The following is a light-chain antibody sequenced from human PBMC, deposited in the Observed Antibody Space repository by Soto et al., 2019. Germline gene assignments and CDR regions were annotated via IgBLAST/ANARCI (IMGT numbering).Light chain of an antibody. Sequence: EIVLTQSPGTLSLSPGERATLSCRASQSVSSSYLAGYQQKPGQAPRLLIYGESSRATGIPDRFSGSGSGTDYTLTIIRLEPEDFAVYYWQLYGSSPMFTFGQGTKLEIK. CDR3: QLYGSSPMFT. CDR2: GES. J-gene: IGKJ2*01. CDR1: QSVSSSY. V-gene: IGKV3-20*01.